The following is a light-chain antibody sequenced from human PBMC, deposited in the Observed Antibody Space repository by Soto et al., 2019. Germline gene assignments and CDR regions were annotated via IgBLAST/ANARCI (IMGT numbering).Light chain of an antibody. CDR2: AAS. CDR3: QQTYSIPYT. Sequence: DIQMTQSPSSLSASVGDRVTITCRASQSISSYLSWYQQKPGEPPKLLIYAASSLQSGVPLRFSGSGSGTDFTLTISSLQPEDFATYYCQQTYSIPYTFGQGTKLEIK. V-gene: IGKV1-39*01. J-gene: IGKJ2*01. CDR1: QSISSY.